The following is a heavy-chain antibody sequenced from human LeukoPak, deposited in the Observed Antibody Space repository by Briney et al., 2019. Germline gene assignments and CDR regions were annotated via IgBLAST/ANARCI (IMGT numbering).Heavy chain of an antibody. V-gene: IGHV3-23*01. D-gene: IGHD3-22*01. CDR3: AKDRPITMIVVASDAFDI. J-gene: IGHJ3*02. CDR2: ISGSGGST. CDR1: VFTFSSYG. Sequence: GGTLRLSCAASVFTFSSYGMSRVRQAPGKGLEWVSAISGSGGSTYYADSVEGRFTISRDNSKNTLYLQMNSLRAEDTAVYYCAKDRPITMIVVASDAFDIWGQGTMVTVSS.